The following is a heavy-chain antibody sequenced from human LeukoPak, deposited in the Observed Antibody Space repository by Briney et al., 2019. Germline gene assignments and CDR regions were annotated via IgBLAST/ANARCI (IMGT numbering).Heavy chain of an antibody. V-gene: IGHV3-23*01. J-gene: IGHJ3*02. CDR1: GFTFSSYA. D-gene: IGHD1-26*01. CDR2: ISGNGGST. CDR3: AKRALSGSYYAAFDI. Sequence: GGSLRLSCAASGFTFSSYAMSWVRQAPGKGLEWVSAISGNGGSTYYADSVKGRFTITRDNSKNTLYLQMNSLRAEDTALYYCAKRALSGSYYAAFDIWGQGTMVTVSS.